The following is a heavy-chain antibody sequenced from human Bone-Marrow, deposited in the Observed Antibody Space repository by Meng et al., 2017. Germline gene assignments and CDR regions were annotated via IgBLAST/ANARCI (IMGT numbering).Heavy chain of an antibody. V-gene: IGHV3-30*04. CDR1: GFTFSKYP. J-gene: IGHJ5*02. CDR2: ISYDGSNK. D-gene: IGHD6-13*01. CDR3: ARAGIADRRGWFDP. Sequence: GGSLRLSCAVSGFTFSKYPMEWVRQAPGKGLEWVAVISYDGSNKDYGDSVQGRFTISRDDSKNTLYLQMNSLRAEDTAVYYCARAGIADRRGWFDPWGQGTLVTVSS.